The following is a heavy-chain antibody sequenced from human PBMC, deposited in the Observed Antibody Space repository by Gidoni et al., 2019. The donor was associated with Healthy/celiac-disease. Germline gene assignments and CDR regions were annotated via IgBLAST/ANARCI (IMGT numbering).Heavy chain of an antibody. J-gene: IGHJ4*02. CDR1: GVTFSSYE. CDR3: ARFSAGTYYFDY. V-gene: IGHV3-48*03. Sequence: EVQLVESGGGLVQPGGSLNLPCAASGVTFSSYEMNWVRQAPGKGLGWVSYISSSGSTIYYADAVKGRFTISRDNAKNSLYLQMNSLRAEDTAVYYCARFSAGTYYFDYWGQGTLVTVSS. CDR2: ISSSGSTI. D-gene: IGHD3-10*01.